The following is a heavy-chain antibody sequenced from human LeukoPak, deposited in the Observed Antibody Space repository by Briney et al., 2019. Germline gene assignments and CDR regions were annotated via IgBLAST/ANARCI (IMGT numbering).Heavy chain of an antibody. CDR2: ISSSSSTI. CDR1: GFTFSSYS. V-gene: IGHV3-48*04. J-gene: IGHJ6*02. CDR3: ASGKNVWFGELLNGMDV. D-gene: IGHD3-10*01. Sequence: GGSLRLSCAASGFTFSSYSMNWVRQAPGKGLEWVSYISSSSSTIYYADSVKGRFTISRDNAKNSLYLQMNSLRAEDTAVYYCASGKNVWFGELLNGMDVWGQGTTVTVSS.